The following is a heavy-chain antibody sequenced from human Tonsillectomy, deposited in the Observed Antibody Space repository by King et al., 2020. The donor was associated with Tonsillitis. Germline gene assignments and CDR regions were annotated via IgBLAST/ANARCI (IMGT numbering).Heavy chain of an antibody. J-gene: IGHJ4*02. CDR3: ARESHCSGGTCYSGY. Sequence: VQLVESGGGLVQPGGSLRLSCAASGFTFSNYWMSWVRQAPGKGLEWVANIKQDGSEKYYVDSAKGRFTISRDNAKNSLYLQMNSLRAEDTAVYYCARESHCSGGTCYSGYWGQGTLVTVSS. V-gene: IGHV3-7*03. CDR2: IKQDGSEK. CDR1: GFTFSNYW. D-gene: IGHD2-15*01.